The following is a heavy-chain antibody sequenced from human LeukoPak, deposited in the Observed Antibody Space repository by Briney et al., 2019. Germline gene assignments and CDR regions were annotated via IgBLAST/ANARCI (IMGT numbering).Heavy chain of an antibody. V-gene: IGHV3-30*02. Sequence: GGSLRLSCAASGFTFSSYGMHWVRQAPGKGLEWVAFIRYGGGNKYYADSVKGRFTISRDNSKNTLYLQMNSLRAEDTAVYYCAKDQVGLGYCSSTSCYDYYYYMDVWGKGTTVTVSS. J-gene: IGHJ6*03. CDR1: GFTFSSYG. CDR2: IRYGGGNK. CDR3: AKDQVGLGYCSSTSCYDYYYYMDV. D-gene: IGHD2-2*01.